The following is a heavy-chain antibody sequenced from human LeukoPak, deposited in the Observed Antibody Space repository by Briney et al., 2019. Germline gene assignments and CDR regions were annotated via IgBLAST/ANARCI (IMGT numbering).Heavy chain of an antibody. CDR3: AKDWGEYFDYVWGSFTSFDS. CDR1: GFTFSSYA. V-gene: IGHV3-23*01. Sequence: PGGSLRLSCAASGFTFSSYAMSWVRQAPGKGLEWVSDINGSGGNTYYADSVKGRFTISRDNSKSTLYLQMNSLRAEDTAVYYCAKDWGEYFDYVWGSFTSFDSWGQGTLVTVSS. D-gene: IGHD3-16*01. J-gene: IGHJ4*02. CDR2: INGSGGNT.